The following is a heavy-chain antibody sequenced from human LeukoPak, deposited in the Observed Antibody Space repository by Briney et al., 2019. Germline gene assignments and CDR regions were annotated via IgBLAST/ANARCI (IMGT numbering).Heavy chain of an antibody. CDR1: GYTLSDLA. J-gene: IGHJ3*02. CDR3: ATRNFGDYGAFDI. V-gene: IGHV1-24*01. CDR2: LHPEDGEA. Sequence: ASVKVSCKVSGYTLSDLAMHWVRQAPGKGLEWMGGLHPEDGEAIYAQPLRGRVTMTEDSSTDTAYMELSSLRSDDTAVYYCATRNFGDYGAFDIWGQGTLVTVSS. D-gene: IGHD4-17*01.